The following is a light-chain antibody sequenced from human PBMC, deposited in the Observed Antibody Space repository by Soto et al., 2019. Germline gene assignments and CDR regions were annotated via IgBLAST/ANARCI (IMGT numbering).Light chain of an antibody. J-gene: IGLJ1*01. CDR2: EVS. CDR1: SSDIGAYNY. Sequence: LTQPASVSGSPGQSITISCTGSSSDIGAYNYVSWFQQYPGKAPKLIISEVSNRPSGVSNRFSGSKSGTAASLTISGLQTEDEADYFCFSFTTDWTHVFGTGTRSPS. CDR3: FSFTTDWTHV. V-gene: IGLV2-14*01.